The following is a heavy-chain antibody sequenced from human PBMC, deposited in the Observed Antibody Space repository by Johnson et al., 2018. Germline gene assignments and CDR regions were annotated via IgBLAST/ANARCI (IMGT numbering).Heavy chain of an antibody. CDR2: ISSSSSYI. CDR3: ARDVVVPAAIAFYYYYGMDV. V-gene: IGHV3-21*01. D-gene: IGHD2-2*01. Sequence: VQLVQSGGGLVKPGGSLRLSCAASGFTFSSYSMNWVRQAPGKGLAWVSSISSSSSYIYYADSVKGGFTISRDNAKNSLYLQMNSLRAEDTAVDYWARDVVVPAAIAFYYYYGMDVWGQGTTVTVSS. J-gene: IGHJ6*02. CDR1: GFTFSSYS.